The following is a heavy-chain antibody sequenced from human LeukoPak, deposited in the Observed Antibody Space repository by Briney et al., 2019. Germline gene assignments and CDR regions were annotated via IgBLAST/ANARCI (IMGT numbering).Heavy chain of an antibody. J-gene: IGHJ4*02. CDR3: ARGYSGYDWGYYFDY. CDR2: IYYSGST. CDR1: GGSISSGGYY. Sequence: TSETLSLTCTVSGGSISSGGYYWSWIRQHPGKGLEWIGYIYYSGSTYYKPSLKSRVTISVDTSKNQFSLKLSSVTAADTAVYYCARGYSGYDWGYYFDYWGQGTLVTVSS. D-gene: IGHD5-12*01. V-gene: IGHV4-31*03.